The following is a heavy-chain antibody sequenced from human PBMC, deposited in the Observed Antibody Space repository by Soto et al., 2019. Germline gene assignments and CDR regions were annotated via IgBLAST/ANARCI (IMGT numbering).Heavy chain of an antibody. D-gene: IGHD4-17*01. CDR1: GFSLTTGKMG. CDR2: IFSDNER. CDR3: ARMNVDSYQFYYAMDV. J-gene: IGHJ6*02. V-gene: IGHV2-26*01. Sequence: VSGPTLVNPTETLTLTCTVSGFSLTTGKMGVSWIRQPPGKALEWPAHIFSDNERSYSTSLQGRLTISKDTSGSQVVLSMTNVDPVDTATYYCARMNVDSYQFYYAMDVWGQGTTVTVSS.